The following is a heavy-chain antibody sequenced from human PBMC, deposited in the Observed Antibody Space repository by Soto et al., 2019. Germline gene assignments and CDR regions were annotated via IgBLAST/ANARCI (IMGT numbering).Heavy chain of an antibody. CDR1: GFTFSSYG. D-gene: IGHD2-2*02. CDR2: IWYDGSNK. CDR3: AREGGYCSSTSCYRSWFDP. V-gene: IGHV3-33*01. Sequence: QVQLVESGGGVVQPGRSLRLSCAASGFTFSSYGMHWVRQAPGKGLEWVAVIWYDGSNKYYADSVKGRFTISRDNSKNTLYLQMNGLRAEDTAVYYCAREGGYCSSTSCYRSWFDPWGQRTLVIVSS. J-gene: IGHJ5*02.